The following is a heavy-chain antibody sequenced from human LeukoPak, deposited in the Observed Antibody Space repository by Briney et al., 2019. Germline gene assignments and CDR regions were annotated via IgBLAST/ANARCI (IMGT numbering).Heavy chain of an antibody. V-gene: IGHV1-18*01. CDR2: ISAYNGNI. Sequence: ASVNVSFKASGYTFISYGITWVRQAPGQGLEWLGWISAYNGNIDYAQKLQGRVTLTTDTSTSTAYMEVRSLRSDDTAVYYCASMSGYYPSYYFDYWGQGTLVTVSS. CDR1: GYTFISYG. J-gene: IGHJ4*02. D-gene: IGHD3-3*01. CDR3: ASMSGYYPSYYFDY.